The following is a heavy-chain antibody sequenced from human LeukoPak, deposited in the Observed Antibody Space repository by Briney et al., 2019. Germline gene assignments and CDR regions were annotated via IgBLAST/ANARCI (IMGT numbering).Heavy chain of an antibody. Sequence: PSETLSLTCAVYGGSFSGYYWSWIRQPPGKGLEWIGYIYYSGSTNYNPSLKSRVTTSVDTSKNQFSLKLSSVTAADTAVYYCARHGGYSSSWYTRTSNWFDPWGQGTLVTVSS. CDR2: IYYSGST. CDR3: ARHGGYSSSWYTRTSNWFDP. J-gene: IGHJ5*02. V-gene: IGHV4-59*08. CDR1: GGSFSGYY. D-gene: IGHD6-13*01.